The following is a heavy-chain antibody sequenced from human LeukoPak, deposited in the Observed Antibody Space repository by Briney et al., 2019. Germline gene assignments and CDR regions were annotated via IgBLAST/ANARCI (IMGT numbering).Heavy chain of an antibody. CDR2: INPNSGGS. CDR1: GYTFTGYY. CDR3: ARGPRAAADDY. V-gene: IGHV1-2*02. D-gene: IGHD6-13*01. Sequence: ASVKVSCKASGYTFTGYYFHWVRQAPGQGLEWMGWINPNSGGSNYAQKFRGRVTMTRDTSISTAYMELSSLTSEDTAVYYCARGPRAAADDYWGQGTLVTVSS. J-gene: IGHJ4*02.